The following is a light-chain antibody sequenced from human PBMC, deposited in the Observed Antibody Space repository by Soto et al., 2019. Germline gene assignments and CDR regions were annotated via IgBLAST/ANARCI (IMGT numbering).Light chain of an antibody. CDR2: EVN. J-gene: IGLJ3*02. V-gene: IGLV2-8*01. Sequence: QSALTPPPSASGSPGHSVTLSCTGTTSDVGGYNYVSWYQQHPGKAPKLIISEVNKRPSGVPDRFSGSRSGSSASLAISGLRSEDEADYYCASWDDSLRSWVFGGGTKVTVL. CDR1: TSDVGGYNY. CDR3: ASWDDSLRSWV.